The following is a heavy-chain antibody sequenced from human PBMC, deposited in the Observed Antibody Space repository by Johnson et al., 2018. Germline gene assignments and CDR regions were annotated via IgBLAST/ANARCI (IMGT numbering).Heavy chain of an antibody. V-gene: IGHV1-69*09. CDR3: SRGPRYCSGGSCLLFDY. CDR1: GDNLNNYI. Sequence: QVQLVESGAEVKKPESSVKVSCKASGDNLNNYIISWVRQAPGQGLEWMGRIIPVNGIANYAHRFRARLTITADRSTSTAYMELSSLRSEATAVYYWSRGPRYCSGGSCLLFDYWGQGTLVTVSS. CDR2: IIPVNGIA. D-gene: IGHD2-15*01. J-gene: IGHJ4*02.